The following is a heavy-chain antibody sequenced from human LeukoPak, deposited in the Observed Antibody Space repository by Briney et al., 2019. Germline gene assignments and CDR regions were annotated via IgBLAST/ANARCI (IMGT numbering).Heavy chain of an antibody. CDR1: GFTFSSYS. V-gene: IGHV3-48*01. CDR2: ISSSSRTT. J-gene: IGHJ4*02. D-gene: IGHD3-9*01. CDR3: ARGSDISDY. Sequence: PGGSLRLSCAASGFTFSSYSMNWVRQAPGKGLEWVSYISSSSRTTYYADSVKGRFTISRDDAKNSLYLQMIGLGADDTAVYYCARGSDISDYWGQGTLVTVSS.